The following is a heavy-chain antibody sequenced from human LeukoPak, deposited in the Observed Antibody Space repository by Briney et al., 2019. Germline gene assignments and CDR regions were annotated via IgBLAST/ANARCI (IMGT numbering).Heavy chain of an antibody. CDR2: IYYSGST. J-gene: IGHJ4*02. V-gene: IGHV4-59*08. Sequence: SETLSLTCTASGGSISSYYWSWIRQPPGKGLEWIGYIYYSGSTYYNPSLKSRVTISVDTSKNQFSLKLSSVTAADTAVYYCARVTSYYGSGSIDYWGQGTLVTVSS. CDR1: GGSISSYY. D-gene: IGHD3-10*01. CDR3: ARVTSYYGSGSIDY.